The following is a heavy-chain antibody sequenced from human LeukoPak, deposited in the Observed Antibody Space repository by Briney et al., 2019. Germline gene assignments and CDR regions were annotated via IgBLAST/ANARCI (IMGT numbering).Heavy chain of an antibody. V-gene: IGHV3-23*01. Sequence: PGGTLRLSCAASGFTFSSYGMSWVRQAPGKGLEWVSAISGSGGSTYYADSVKGRFTISRDNSKNTLYLQMNSLRAEDTAVYYCAKDRDGYKRQQQTALDYWGQGTLVTVSS. CDR3: AKDRDGYKRQQQTALDY. J-gene: IGHJ4*02. CDR2: ISGSGGST. CDR1: GFTFSSYG. D-gene: IGHD5-24*01.